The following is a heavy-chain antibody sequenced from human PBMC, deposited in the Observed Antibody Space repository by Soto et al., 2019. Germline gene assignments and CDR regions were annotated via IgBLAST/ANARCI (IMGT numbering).Heavy chain of an antibody. V-gene: IGHV1-69*01. CDR3: ARSQGSSTSLEIYYYYYYGMDV. Sequence: QVQLVQSGAEVKKPGSSVKVSCKASGGTFSSYAISWVRQAPGQGLEWMGGIIPISGTANYAQKFQGRVTITADESTRTAYMELSSLRSEDTAVYYCARSQGSSTSLEIYYYYYYGMDVWGPGTTVTVPS. D-gene: IGHD2-2*01. CDR1: GGTFSSYA. CDR2: IIPISGTA. J-gene: IGHJ6*02.